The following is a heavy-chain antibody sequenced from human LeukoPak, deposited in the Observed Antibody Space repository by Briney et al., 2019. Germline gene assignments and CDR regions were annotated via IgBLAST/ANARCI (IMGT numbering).Heavy chain of an antibody. J-gene: IGHJ6*03. CDR1: GYSISSGYF. CDR2: IHSGESP. D-gene: IGHD1-26*01. V-gene: IGHV4-38-2*02. Sequence: SETLSLTCTVSGYSISSGYFWGWIRQPPGKGLEWIGIIHSGESPYYSPSLESRVTISVDTSKNQFSLKLSSVTAADTAVYYCARGSGSYHIPGYYYMDVWGKGTTVTISS. CDR3: ARGSGSYHIPGYYYMDV.